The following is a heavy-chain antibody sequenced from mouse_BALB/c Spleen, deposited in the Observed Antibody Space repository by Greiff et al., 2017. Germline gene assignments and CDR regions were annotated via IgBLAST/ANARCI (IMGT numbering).Heavy chain of an antibody. Sequence: EVMLVESGGGLVQPGGSMKLSCVASGFTFSNYWMNWVRQSPEKGLEWVAEIRLKSNNYATHYAESVKGRFTISRDDSKSSVYLQMNNLRAEDTGIYYCTRENYYGSSPAWFAYWGQGTLVTVSA. V-gene: IGHV6-6*02. CDR3: TRENYYGSSPAWFAY. CDR2: IRLKSNNYAT. D-gene: IGHD1-1*01. CDR1: GFTFSNYW. J-gene: IGHJ3*01.